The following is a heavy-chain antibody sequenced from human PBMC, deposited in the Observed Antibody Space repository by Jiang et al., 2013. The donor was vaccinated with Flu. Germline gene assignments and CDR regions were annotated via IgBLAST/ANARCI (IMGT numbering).Heavy chain of an antibody. V-gene: IGHV4-61*02. J-gene: IGHJ4*02. CDR3: ARVTSRRAFDY. CDR1: GGSISSGSYY. D-gene: IGHD3-16*01. Sequence: GSGLVKPSQTLSLTCTVSGGSISSGSYYWSWIRQPAGKGLEWIGRIYTSGSTNYNPSLKSRVTISVDTSKNQFSLKLSSVTAADTAVYYCARVTSRRAFDYWGQGTLVTVSS. CDR2: IYTSGST.